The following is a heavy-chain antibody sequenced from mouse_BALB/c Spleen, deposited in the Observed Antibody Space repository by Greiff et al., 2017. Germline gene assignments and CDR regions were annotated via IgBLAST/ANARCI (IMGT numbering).Heavy chain of an antibody. D-gene: IGHD2-1*01. CDR3: ARYGNYDFYAMDY. CDR1: GYTFSSYW. CDR2: ILPGSGST. Sequence: VQLQQSGAELMKPGASVKISCKATGYTFSSYWIEWVKQRPGHGLEWIGEILPGSGSTNYTEKFKGKATFTADTSSNTAYMQLSSLTSEDSAVYYCARYGNYDFYAMDYWGQGTSVTVSS. V-gene: IGHV1-9*01. J-gene: IGHJ4*01.